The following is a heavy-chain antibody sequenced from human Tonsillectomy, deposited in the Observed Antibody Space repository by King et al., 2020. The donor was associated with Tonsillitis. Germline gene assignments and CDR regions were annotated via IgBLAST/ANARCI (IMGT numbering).Heavy chain of an antibody. D-gene: IGHD1-14*01. Sequence: VQLVESGGGVVRPGGSLRLSCASSGFTFSLYGMHWVRQAPGKGLEWVAYIRYDGRIKYYVDSVKGRFTISRDNSKSTLYLQMSSLRTDDTAVYYCAKKLPGNRDYFDNWGQGTLVTVSP. CDR3: AKKLPGNRDYFDN. J-gene: IGHJ4*02. CDR1: GFTFSLYG. CDR2: IRYDGRIK. V-gene: IGHV3-30*02.